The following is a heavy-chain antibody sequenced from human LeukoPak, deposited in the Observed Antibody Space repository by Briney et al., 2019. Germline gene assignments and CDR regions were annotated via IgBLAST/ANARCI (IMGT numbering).Heavy chain of an antibody. J-gene: IGHJ5*02. V-gene: IGHV1-18*01. CDR3: ARDAYYYDSSDSWFDP. D-gene: IGHD3-22*01. Sequence: ASVKVSCKASGYTFTSYGISWVRQAPGQGLEWMGWISAYNGNTNYAQKLRGGVTMTTDTSTSTAYMELRSLRSDDTAVYYCARDAYYYDSSDSWFDPWGQGTLVTVSS. CDR1: GYTFTSYG. CDR2: ISAYNGNT.